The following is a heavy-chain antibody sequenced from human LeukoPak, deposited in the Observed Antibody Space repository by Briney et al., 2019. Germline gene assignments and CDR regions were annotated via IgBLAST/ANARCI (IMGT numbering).Heavy chain of an antibody. Sequence: ASVKVSCKASGYTFTGYYIHWVRHAPGQGLEWMGWINPDNGVTNYAQKFQGRVTITTDTSISTAYMELSRLRSDDTAVYHCARGFDWPEYYFDYWGQGTLVTVSS. CDR2: INPDNGVT. V-gene: IGHV1-2*02. J-gene: IGHJ4*02. CDR3: ARGFDWPEYYFDY. CDR1: GYTFTGYY. D-gene: IGHD3-9*01.